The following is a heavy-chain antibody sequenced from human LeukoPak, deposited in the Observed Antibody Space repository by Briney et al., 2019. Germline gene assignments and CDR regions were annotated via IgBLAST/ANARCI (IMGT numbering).Heavy chain of an antibody. Sequence: SETLSLTCNVSGESISSHYWSWTRQSPGKGLEWIGYVTNSGTTKFNPSLKSRVTISRDTSKNQISLRLSSVTAADTAVYYCARGRITMIWGVTVRKGPPEDYYYMDVWGKGTMVTVSS. D-gene: IGHD3-10*01. CDR1: GESISSHY. CDR2: VTNSGTT. CDR3: ARGRITMIWGVTVRKGPPEDYYYMDV. V-gene: IGHV4-59*11. J-gene: IGHJ6*03.